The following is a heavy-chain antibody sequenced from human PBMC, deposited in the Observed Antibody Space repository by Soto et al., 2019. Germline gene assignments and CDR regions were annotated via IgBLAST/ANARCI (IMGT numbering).Heavy chain of an antibody. CDR1: GFTVSSYA. V-gene: IGHV3-30-3*01. CDR3: ASHRLRFLESLFPRSNYYGMDV. D-gene: IGHD3-3*01. CDR2: ISYDGSNK. J-gene: IGHJ6*02. Sequence: PGGSLRLSCAASGFTVSSYAMHWVRQAPGKGLEWVAVISYDGSNKYYADSVKGRFTISRDNSKNTLYLQMNSLRAEDTPVYYCASHRLRFLESLFPRSNYYGMDVCRQGTTVTVS.